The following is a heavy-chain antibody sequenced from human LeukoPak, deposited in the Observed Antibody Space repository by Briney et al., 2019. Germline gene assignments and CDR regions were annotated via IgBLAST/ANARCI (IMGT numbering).Heavy chain of an antibody. V-gene: IGHV3-66*01. CDR3: ARYSGSYYNDYFDY. J-gene: IGHJ4*02. D-gene: IGHD3-10*01. CDR1: GFTVSSNY. Sequence: GGSLRLSCAASGFTVSSNYMSWVRQAPGKGLEWVSVIYSGGSTYYADSVKGRFTISRDNSKNTLYLQMNSLRAEDTAVYYCARYSGSYYNDYFDYWGQGTLVTVSS. CDR2: IYSGGST.